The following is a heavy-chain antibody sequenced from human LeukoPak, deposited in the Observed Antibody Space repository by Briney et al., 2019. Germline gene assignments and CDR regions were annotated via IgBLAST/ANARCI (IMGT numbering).Heavy chain of an antibody. CDR2: INPNSGGT. D-gene: IGHD2-2*01. CDR1: GYTFTGYY. Sequence: ASVKVSCKASGYTFTGYYMHWVRQAPGQGLEWMGWINPNSGGTNYAQKFQGRVTMTRDTSISTAYMELSRLRSDDTAVYYCAREGPSVVVPTYYYYYMDVWGKGTTVTVSS. V-gene: IGHV1-2*02. J-gene: IGHJ6*03. CDR3: AREGPSVVVPTYYYYYMDV.